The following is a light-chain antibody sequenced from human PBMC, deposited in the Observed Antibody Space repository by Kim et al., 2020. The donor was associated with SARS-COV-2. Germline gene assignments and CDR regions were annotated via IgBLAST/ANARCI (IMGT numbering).Light chain of an antibody. Sequence: EVLLTQSPGTLSLSPGERAILSCRASQSVSSSYLAWYQQKPGQSPRLLIHGASSRATGIPARFRGGGSGTDFTLTISRLESEDFAVYYCQQYDNSPTTFGQGTRVDIK. CDR3: QQYDNSPTT. CDR1: QSVSSSY. V-gene: IGKV3-20*01. J-gene: IGKJ5*01. CDR2: GAS.